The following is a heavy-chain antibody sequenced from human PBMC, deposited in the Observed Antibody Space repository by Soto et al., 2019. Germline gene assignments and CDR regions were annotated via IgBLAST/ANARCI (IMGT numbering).Heavy chain of an antibody. J-gene: IGHJ3*02. Sequence: GGSLRLSCAASGFTFSTYAMSWVRQAPGKGLEWVAVISYNGSNKYYADSVKGRFTISRDNSKNTLYLQMNSLRAEDTAVYYCARVYSGSYYIPPDIWGQGTMVTVSS. V-gene: IGHV3-33*08. CDR3: ARVYSGSYYIPPDI. CDR2: ISYNGSNK. CDR1: GFTFSTYA. D-gene: IGHD1-26*01.